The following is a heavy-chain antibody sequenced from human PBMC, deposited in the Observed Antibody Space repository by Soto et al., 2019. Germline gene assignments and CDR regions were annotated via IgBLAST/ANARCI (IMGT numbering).Heavy chain of an antibody. J-gene: IGHJ5*02. V-gene: IGHV3-48*02. Sequence: QPGGSLRLSCAASGFTFSSYSMNWVRQAPGKGLEWVSYISSSSSTIYYADSVKGRFTISRDNAKNSLYLQMNSLRDEDTAVYYCARESAALNWFDPWGQGTLVTAPQ. D-gene: IGHD2-2*01. CDR1: GFTFSSYS. CDR2: ISSSSSTI. CDR3: ARESAALNWFDP.